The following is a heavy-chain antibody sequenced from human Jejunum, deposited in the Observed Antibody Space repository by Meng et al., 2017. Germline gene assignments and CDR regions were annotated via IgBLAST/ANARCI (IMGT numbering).Heavy chain of an antibody. Sequence: SRKISCAASGFTFSSYEMNWVRQAPGKGLEWVSYISSSGSTIYYADPVKGRFTSSRDNAKNSLYLQMNSLRAEDTAVYYCALLRDKRSSYGMDVWGQGTTVTVSS. D-gene: IGHD6-6*01. J-gene: IGHJ6*02. CDR3: ALLRDKRSSYGMDV. V-gene: IGHV3-48*03. CDR1: GFTFSSYE. CDR2: ISSSGSTI.